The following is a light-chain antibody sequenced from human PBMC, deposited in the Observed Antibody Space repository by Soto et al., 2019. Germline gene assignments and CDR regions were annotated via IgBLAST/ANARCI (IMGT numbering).Light chain of an antibody. J-gene: IGLJ2*01. CDR3: CSYAGQGV. V-gene: IGLV2-23*01. CDR2: EGS. Sequence: QSVLTQPASVSGSPGQSITISCTGTSSDVGSYNLVSWYQQHPGKAPKLMIYEGSKRPSGVSNRFSASKSGNTASLTISGLQAEDEADYYCCSYAGQGVFGGGTKLTVL. CDR1: SSDVGSYNL.